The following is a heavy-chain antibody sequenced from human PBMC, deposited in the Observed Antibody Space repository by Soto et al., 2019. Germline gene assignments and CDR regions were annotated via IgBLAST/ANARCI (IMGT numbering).Heavy chain of an antibody. CDR1: GFTFSGSA. CDR2: IRSKANSYAT. CDR3: TRRAKGGDGCNIGAGSWGMYV. J-gene: IGHJ6*02. V-gene: IGHV3-73*01. Sequence: EVQLVESGGGLVQPGGSLKLSCAAPGFTFSGSAMHWVRQASGKGLEWVGRIRSKANSYATAYAASVKGRFTISRDDSKNTGYLHINSLKTEDTVVYYCTRRAKGGDGCNIGAGSWGMYVLGQGTTGTVSS. D-gene: IGHD3-16*01.